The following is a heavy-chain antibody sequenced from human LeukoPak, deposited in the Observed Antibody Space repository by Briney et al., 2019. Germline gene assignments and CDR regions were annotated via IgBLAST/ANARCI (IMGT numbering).Heavy chain of an antibody. CDR2: ISSGGITI. CDR1: GFTFSDYY. Sequence: PGGSLRLSCAASGFTFSDYYMSWIRQSPGKGLEWISHISSGGITIYYADSVKGRFTISRDNAKNSLYLQLNSLRAEDTAVYYCARMRGTGTPLARYFDLWGRGTLVTVSS. V-gene: IGHV3-11*01. D-gene: IGHD1-7*01. J-gene: IGHJ2*01. CDR3: ARMRGTGTPLARYFDL.